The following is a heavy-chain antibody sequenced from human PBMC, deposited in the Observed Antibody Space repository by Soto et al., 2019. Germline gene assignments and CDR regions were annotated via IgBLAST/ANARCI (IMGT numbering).Heavy chain of an antibody. CDR3: ARRQEGAGPFPYTWLDP. D-gene: IGHD1-26*01. CDR1: GYRFADYW. V-gene: IGHV5-51*01. CDR2: TYPGGSDT. Sequence: EVQLLQSGAEVKMPGESLKISCKGSGYRFADYWIAWVRQMPGKGLDWMGSTYPGGSDTRYSPSFQGQVTISADKSIGTAYLQWNSLQASDTAMYYCARRQEGAGPFPYTWLDPWGQGTRVTVSS. J-gene: IGHJ5*02.